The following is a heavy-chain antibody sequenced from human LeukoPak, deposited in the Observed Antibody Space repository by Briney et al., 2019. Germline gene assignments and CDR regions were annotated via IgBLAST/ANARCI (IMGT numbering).Heavy chain of an antibody. CDR2: INHSGST. V-gene: IGHV4-34*01. J-gene: IGHJ6*03. CDR3: ARGRGVNYYYYYYMDV. D-gene: IGHD3-10*01. CDR1: GFTFSNYW. Sequence: GSLRLSCAASGFTFSNYWMSWIRQPPGKGLEWIGEINHSGSTNYNPSLKSRVTISVDTSKNQFSLKLSSVTAADTAVYYCARGRGVNYYYYYYMDVWGKGTTVTVSS.